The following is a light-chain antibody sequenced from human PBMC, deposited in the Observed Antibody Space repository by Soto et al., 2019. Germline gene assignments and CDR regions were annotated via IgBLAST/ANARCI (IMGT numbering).Light chain of an antibody. CDR1: SGHSNYI. J-gene: IGLJ2*01. V-gene: IGLV4-60*02. Sequence: QSVLTQSSSASASLGSSVKLTCTLSSGHSNYIIAWHQQQPGKAPRSLMKLERSGSYNKGSGVPDRISGSSSGAERYLNVSDLQFGDEDDYSCETFDRDILVFVGGTKVTLL. CDR3: ETFDRDILV. CDR2: LERSGSY.